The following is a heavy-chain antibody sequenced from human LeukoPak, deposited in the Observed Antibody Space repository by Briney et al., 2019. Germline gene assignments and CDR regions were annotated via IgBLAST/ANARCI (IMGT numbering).Heavy chain of an antibody. CDR2: INHSGSS. J-gene: IGHJ1*01. CDR3: ARTRRLAYCGGDCSAFQH. D-gene: IGHD2-21*02. Sequence: PSETLSLTCAVYGGSFSGYYWSWIRQPPGKGLEWIGEINHSGSSNYNPSLKSRVTIPVDTSKNQFSLKLSSVTAADTAVYYCARTRRLAYCGGDCSAFQHWGQGTLVTVSS. CDR1: GGSFSGYY. V-gene: IGHV4-34*01.